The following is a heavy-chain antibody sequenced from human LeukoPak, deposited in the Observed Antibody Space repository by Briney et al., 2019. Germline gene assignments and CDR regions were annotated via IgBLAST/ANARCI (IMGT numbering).Heavy chain of an antibody. J-gene: IGHJ4*02. V-gene: IGHV3-72*01. Sequence: GGSLRLSCAASGFTFSDHYMDWVRQAPGKGLEWVGRSRNKANSYTADYAASVKGRFTISRDDSKNSLYLQMNSLKTEDTAVYYCARAYTSGWYSPGYWGQGTLVTVSS. CDR3: ARAYTSGWYSPGY. CDR1: GFTFSDHY. D-gene: IGHD6-19*01. CDR2: SRNKANSYTA.